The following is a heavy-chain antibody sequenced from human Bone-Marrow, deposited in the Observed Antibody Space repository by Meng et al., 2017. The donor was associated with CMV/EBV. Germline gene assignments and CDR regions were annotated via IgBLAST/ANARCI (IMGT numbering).Heavy chain of an antibody. Sequence: GGSLRLSCAASGFTFSGSAMHWVRQASGKGLGWVGRIRSKANSYATAYAASVDGRFTISRDDSKNTAYLQMNSLKTEDTAVYYCTSSIAPYYYYGLDVWGQGTTVTVSS. J-gene: IGHJ6*02. CDR2: IRSKANSYAT. CDR3: TSSIAPYYYYGLDV. V-gene: IGHV3-73*01. D-gene: IGHD6-6*01. CDR1: GFTFSGSA.